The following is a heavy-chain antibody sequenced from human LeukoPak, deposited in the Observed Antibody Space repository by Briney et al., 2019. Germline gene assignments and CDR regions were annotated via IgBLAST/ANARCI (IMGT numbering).Heavy chain of an antibody. CDR3: SRSGEVSRIGY. CDR1: GYTXTGYY. V-gene: IGHV1-2*02. D-gene: IGHD3-10*01. J-gene: IGHJ4*02. Sequence: ASVKVSCKASGYTXTGYYIHGVRQAPGQGLEWMGWINPNSGDTNYAQKFQDRVTMTRDTSISTAYMELSRLRSDDTAVYYCSRSGEVSRIGYWGQGTLVTVSS. CDR2: INPNSGDT.